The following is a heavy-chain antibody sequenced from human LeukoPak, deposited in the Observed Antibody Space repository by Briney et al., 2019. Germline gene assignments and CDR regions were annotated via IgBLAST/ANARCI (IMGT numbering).Heavy chain of an antibody. J-gene: IGHJ4*02. CDR1: GGSFSVYY. Sequence: SETLSLTCAVYGGSFSVYYWSWIRQPPGKGLDWIGEINHSGSTNYNPSLKSRVTISVDTSKNQFSLKLSSVTAADTAVYYCARGQAAAAPSYFDYWGQGTLVTVSS. CDR2: INHSGST. CDR3: ARGQAAAAPSYFDY. D-gene: IGHD6-13*01. V-gene: IGHV4-34*01.